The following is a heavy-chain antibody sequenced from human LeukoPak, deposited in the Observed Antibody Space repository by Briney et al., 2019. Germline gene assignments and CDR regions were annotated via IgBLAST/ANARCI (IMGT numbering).Heavy chain of an antibody. Sequence: PSETLSLTCTVSGGSISSYYWSWIRQPPGKGLEWIGYIYCSGSTNYNPSLTSRVTISVDTSKNQFSLKLSSVTAADTAVYYCARSLPSNSGWYYFDYWGQGTLVTVSS. V-gene: IGHV4-59*01. CDR2: IYCSGST. CDR3: ARSLPSNSGWYYFDY. CDR1: GGSISSYY. D-gene: IGHD6-19*01. J-gene: IGHJ4*02.